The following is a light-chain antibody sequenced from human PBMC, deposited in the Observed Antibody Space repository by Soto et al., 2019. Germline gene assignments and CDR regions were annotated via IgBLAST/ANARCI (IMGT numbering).Light chain of an antibody. V-gene: IGLV2-14*01. Sequence: QSALTQPASVSGSPGQSITISCTGTSRDVGGYTYVSWYQQHPGKAPKLMIYEVSNRPSGVSNRFSGSKSGNTASLTISGLQAEDEDAYYCSSYPSSYTLYVFGTGTKLTVL. CDR1: SRDVGGYTY. CDR2: EVS. J-gene: IGLJ1*01. CDR3: SSYPSSYTLYV.